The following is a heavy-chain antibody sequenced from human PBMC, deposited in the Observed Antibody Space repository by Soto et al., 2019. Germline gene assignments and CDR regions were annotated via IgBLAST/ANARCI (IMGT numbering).Heavy chain of an antibody. CDR3: ARDGRYSGSYGGYYFDC. CDR2: ISAYNGNT. D-gene: IGHD1-26*01. Sequence: QVQLVQSGAEVKKPGASVKVSCKASGYTFTSYGISWVRQAPGQGLEWMGWISAYNGNTNYAQKIQGSVTMTTDTSTSTAYMELRSLRSDDTAVYYCARDGRYSGSYGGYYFDCWGQGTRVTVSS. CDR1: GYTFTSYG. J-gene: IGHJ4*02. V-gene: IGHV1-18*01.